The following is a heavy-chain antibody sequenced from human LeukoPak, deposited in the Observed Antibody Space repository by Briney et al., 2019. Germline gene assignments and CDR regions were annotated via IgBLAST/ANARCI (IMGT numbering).Heavy chain of an antibody. J-gene: IGHJ6*02. CDR3: ARGVGSIFGVVINYGMDV. Sequence: SQTLSLTCAVSGGSISSGGYSWSWIRQPPGKGLEWIGYFYHSGSTYYNPSLKSRVTMSVDRPKNQFSLKLNSVTAADTAVYYCARGVGSIFGVVINYGMDVWGQGTTVTVSS. CDR2: FYHSGST. V-gene: IGHV4-30-2*01. CDR1: GGSISSGGYS. D-gene: IGHD3-3*01.